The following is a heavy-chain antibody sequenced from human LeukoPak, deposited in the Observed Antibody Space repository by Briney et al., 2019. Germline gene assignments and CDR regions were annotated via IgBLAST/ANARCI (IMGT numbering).Heavy chain of an antibody. CDR2: INHSGST. CDR3: AREWAGFGAVPLCDY. D-gene: IGHD3-10*01. J-gene: IGHJ4*02. V-gene: IGHV4-34*01. Sequence: PSETLSLTCADYGGSFSGYYWSWIRQPPGKGLEWIGEINHSGSTNYNPSLKSRVTISVDTSKNQFSLKLSSVTAADTAVYYCAREWAGFGAVPLCDYWGQGALVTVSS. CDR1: GGSFSGYY.